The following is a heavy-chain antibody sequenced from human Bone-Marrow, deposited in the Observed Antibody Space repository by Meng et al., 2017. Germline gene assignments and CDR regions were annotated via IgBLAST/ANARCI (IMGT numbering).Heavy chain of an antibody. Sequence: GGLLRLSCKGSGYSFTSYWIGWLRQMPGKGLEWMGIIYPGDSDTRYSPSFQGQVTISADKSISTAYQQWSSLKASDTAMYYCARSVSIYVDYDYYGMDVWGQGTTVTVSS. CDR2: IYPGDSDT. D-gene: IGHD3-16*01. CDR3: ARSVSIYVDYDYYGMDV. CDR1: GYSFTSYW. V-gene: IGHV5-51*01. J-gene: IGHJ6*02.